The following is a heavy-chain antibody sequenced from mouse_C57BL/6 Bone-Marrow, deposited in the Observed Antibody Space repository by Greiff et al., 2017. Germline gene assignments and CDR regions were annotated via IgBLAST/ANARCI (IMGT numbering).Heavy chain of an antibody. CDR3: ARGIYYAY. CDR2: IDPSDSYT. CDR1: GYTFTSYW. J-gene: IGHJ3*01. Sequence: QVHVKQPGAELVMPGASVKLSCKASGYTFTSYWMHWVKQRPGQGLEWIGEIDPSDSYTNYNQKFKGKSTLTVDKSSSTAYMQLSSLTSEDSAVYYCARGIYYAYWGQGTLVTVSA. V-gene: IGHV1-69*01. D-gene: IGHD2-1*01.